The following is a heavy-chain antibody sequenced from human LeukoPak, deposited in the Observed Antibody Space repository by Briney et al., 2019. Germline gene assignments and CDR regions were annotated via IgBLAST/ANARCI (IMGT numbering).Heavy chain of an antibody. V-gene: IGHV3-23*01. Sequence: GGSLRLSCAASGFTFSTLDMSWVRQAPGKGLQWVSTISGAGGTTLFADSVKGRFSISRDNSNNKVFLQMNSLRVEDTAVYYCAKASDFDSSGFPNDVFDVWGRGLLVSVAS. CDR2: ISGAGGTT. D-gene: IGHD3-22*01. CDR1: GFTFSTLD. CDR3: AKASDFDSSGFPNDVFDV. J-gene: IGHJ1*01.